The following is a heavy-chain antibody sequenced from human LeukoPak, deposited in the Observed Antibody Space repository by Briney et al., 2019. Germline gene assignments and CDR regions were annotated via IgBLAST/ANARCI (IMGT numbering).Heavy chain of an antibody. J-gene: IGHJ3*02. CDR1: GFTFSSYA. D-gene: IGHD6-13*01. CDR2: ISGSGGST. V-gene: IGHV3-23*01. Sequence: GGSLRLSCAASGFTFSSYAMSWVRQAPGKGLEWVSAISGSGGSTYYADSVKGRFTISRDNSRNTLYLQMNSLRAEDSAVYYCARDWVAASSFDIWGQGTMVTVSS. CDR3: ARDWVAASSFDI.